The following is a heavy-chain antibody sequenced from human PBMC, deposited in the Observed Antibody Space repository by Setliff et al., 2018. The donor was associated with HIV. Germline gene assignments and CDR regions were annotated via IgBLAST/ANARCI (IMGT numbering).Heavy chain of an antibody. CDR3: ARGATYYNFWTSPSPIDY. CDR1: GYTFTSYA. Sequence: ASVKVSCKASGYTFTSYAMNWVRQAPGQGLEWIGWINAGNGNTRYSQEFQGRVTITRDTSATTAYMELSSLRSEDMGLYYCARGATYYNFWTSPSPIDYWGQGTLVTVSS. J-gene: IGHJ4*02. V-gene: IGHV1-3*03. D-gene: IGHD3-3*01. CDR2: INAGNGNT.